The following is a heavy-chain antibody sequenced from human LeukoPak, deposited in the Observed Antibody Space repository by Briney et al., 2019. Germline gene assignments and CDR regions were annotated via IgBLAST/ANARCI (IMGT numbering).Heavy chain of an antibody. CDR2: INWNGGST. CDR3: ARGITMVRGVPSDY. J-gene: IGHJ4*02. CDR1: GFTFGDYG. Sequence: GGSLRLSCAASGFTFGDYGMSWVRQAPGRGLEWVSGINWNGGSTGYAASVKGRFTISRDNANNSLYLQMNSLRAEDTALYHCARGITMVRGVPSDYWGQGTLVTVSS. D-gene: IGHD3-10*01. V-gene: IGHV3-20*01.